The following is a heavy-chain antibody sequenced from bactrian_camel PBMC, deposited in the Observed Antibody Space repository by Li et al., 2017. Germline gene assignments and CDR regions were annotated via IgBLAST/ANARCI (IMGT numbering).Heavy chain of an antibody. CDR2: IYTGRGTT. CDR3: NCRCLNSDYVGTYNY. J-gene: IGHJ4*01. Sequence: HVQLVESGGGSVQAGGSLRLSCSASGDTFSASCMGWFRQVSGKEREGVAAIYTGRGTTYYADSVKGRFTISQDNNRNTVYLQMNSLKPEDTAIYYCNCRCLNSDYVGTYNYWGQGTQVTV. CDR1: GDTFSASC. V-gene: IGHV3S54*01. D-gene: IGHD4*01.